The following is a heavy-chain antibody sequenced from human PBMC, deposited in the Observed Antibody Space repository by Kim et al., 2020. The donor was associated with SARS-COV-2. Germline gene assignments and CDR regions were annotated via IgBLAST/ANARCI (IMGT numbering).Heavy chain of an antibody. CDR1: GFNFNNHW. J-gene: IGHJ4*02. CDR3: ARMGAAPGTGLFDY. CDR2: IKQDGSEK. V-gene: IGHV3-7*03. D-gene: IGHD6-13*01. Sequence: GGSLRLSCVASGFNFNNHWMSWVRQAPGKGLEWVANIKQDGSEKYYVDSVKGRFTISRDNAKNSLYLQMNSLRAEDTALYYCARMGAAPGTGLFDYWGQGILVTVSS.